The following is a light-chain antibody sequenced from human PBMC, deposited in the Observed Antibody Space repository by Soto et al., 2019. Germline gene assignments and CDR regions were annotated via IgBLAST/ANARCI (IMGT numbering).Light chain of an antibody. Sequence: QSVLTQPPSVSEAPGQRVTISCTGSSSNIGGGYEAPWYQQVPGTAPKLLIYENNNRPSGVPDRFSGSKSGTSASLAITGLQAEDEAEYYCKSYDGSLSGYVFGAGTKLTVL. V-gene: IGLV1-40*01. CDR3: KSYDGSLSGYV. CDR1: SSNIGGGYE. CDR2: ENN. J-gene: IGLJ1*01.